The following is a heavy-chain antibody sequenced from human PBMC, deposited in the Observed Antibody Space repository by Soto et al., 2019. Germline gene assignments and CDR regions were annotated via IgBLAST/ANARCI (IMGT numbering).Heavy chain of an antibody. CDR3: ARVSTNYNFDY. D-gene: IGHD1-7*01. CDR1: GFTFSDHY. CDR2: SRNKARSYTT. Sequence: PGGSLRLSCAASGFTFSDHYMDWVRQTPTKGLEWVARSRNKARSYTTEYAASVKGRFIISRDESKNSLYLQMNSLKTEDTAVYYCARVSTNYNFDYWGLGTLVTVS. V-gene: IGHV3-72*01. J-gene: IGHJ4*02.